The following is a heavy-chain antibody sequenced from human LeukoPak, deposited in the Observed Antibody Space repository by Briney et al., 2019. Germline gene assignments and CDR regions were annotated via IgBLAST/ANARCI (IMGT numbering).Heavy chain of an antibody. CDR1: AFTFSNYG. CDR3: ARAPPLRYFDWLSRPDAFDI. CDR2: IYSGGST. V-gene: IGHV3-66*01. J-gene: IGHJ3*02. Sequence: GGSLRLSCAASAFTFSNYGMHWVRQAPGKGLEWVSVIYSGGSTYYADSVKGRFTISRDNSKNTLYLQMNSLRAEDTAVYYCARAPPLRYFDWLSRPDAFDIWGQGTMVTVSS. D-gene: IGHD3-9*01.